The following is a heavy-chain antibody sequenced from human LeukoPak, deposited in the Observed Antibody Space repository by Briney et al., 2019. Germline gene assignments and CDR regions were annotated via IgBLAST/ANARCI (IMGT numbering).Heavy chain of an antibody. CDR2: ISSSGSTI. CDR3: AKDRCSNGIGCLYYYMDV. Sequence: AGGSLRLSCAASGFTFSSYEMNWVRQAPGKGLEWVSYISSSGSTIYYADSVKGRFTISRDNAKNSLYLQMNSLRAEDTAVYYCAKDRCSNGIGCLYYYMDVWGKGSTVTIYS. CDR1: GFTFSSYE. V-gene: IGHV3-48*03. D-gene: IGHD2-8*01. J-gene: IGHJ6*03.